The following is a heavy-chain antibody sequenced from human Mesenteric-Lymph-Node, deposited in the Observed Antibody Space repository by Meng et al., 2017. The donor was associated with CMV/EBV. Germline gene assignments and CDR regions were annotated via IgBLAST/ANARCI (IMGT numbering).Heavy chain of an antibody. CDR3: ARGSDIPVNNY. D-gene: IGHD2-15*01. CDR2: INHSGEP. J-gene: IGHJ4*02. CDR1: GGSFSGYY. V-gene: IGHV4-34*01. Sequence: QVQLQQWGAGLLKPSETLSLTCAVYGGSFSGYYWSWIRQPPGKGLEWIGEINHSGEPNYNPSLKSRVTISLDRSKNQFSLKLSSVTAEDTAVYYRARGSDIPVNNYWGQGTLVTVSS.